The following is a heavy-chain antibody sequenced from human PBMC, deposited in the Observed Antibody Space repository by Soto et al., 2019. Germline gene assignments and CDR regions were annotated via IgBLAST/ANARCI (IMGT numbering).Heavy chain of an antibody. J-gene: IGHJ6*02. D-gene: IGHD1-20*01. CDR1: GLTFSTYA. Sequence: EVHLLESGGDLVQPGGSLRLSCTASGLTFSTYAMSWVRQAPGKGLEWVSAIGGSGTGGRTYYADSVKGRFTISREKSKNTVYLQINNSRPDDPAVYYCAKSPVGISGYNSAYYGMDVWGQGTTVTVSS. CDR3: AKSPVGISGYNSAYYGMDV. V-gene: IGHV3-23*01. CDR2: IGGSGTGGRT.